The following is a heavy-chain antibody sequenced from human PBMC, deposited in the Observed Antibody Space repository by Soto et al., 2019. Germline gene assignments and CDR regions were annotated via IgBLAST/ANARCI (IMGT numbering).Heavy chain of an antibody. Sequence: QVQLVESGGGVVQPGRSLRLSCAASGFTFDSYGMQWVRQAPGKGLEWVAVISSDGNNKYYADSVKGRFTISRDNFNNTLYLQMSSLRADDTAVYYCAKDLLPNTVTTCGSWGQGTLVTVSS. CDR2: ISSDGNNK. D-gene: IGHD4-17*01. J-gene: IGHJ1*01. CDR1: GFTFDSYG. CDR3: AKDLLPNTVTTCGS. V-gene: IGHV3-30*18.